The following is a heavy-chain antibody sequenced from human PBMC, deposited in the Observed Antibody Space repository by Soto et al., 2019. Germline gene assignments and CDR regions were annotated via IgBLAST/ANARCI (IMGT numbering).Heavy chain of an antibody. J-gene: IGHJ6*02. CDR2: IHPDGIT. V-gene: IGHV3-53*01. Sequence: GGSLRLSCAASGFSVSGSYITWVRQAPGKGLEWVSTIHPDGITYYADSVKGRFTISRDISRNILFLQMSSLGAEDTALYYCASTALTTGDGLDVWXQGTTVTVSS. CDR1: GFSVSGSY. D-gene: IGHD1-1*01. CDR3: ASTALTTGDGLDV.